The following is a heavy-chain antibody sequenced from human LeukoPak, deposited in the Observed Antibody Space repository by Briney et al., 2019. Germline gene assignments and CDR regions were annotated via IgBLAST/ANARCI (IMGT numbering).Heavy chain of an antibody. Sequence: PSETLSLTCTVSGGSISSGSYYWSWIRQPAGKGLEWIGRIYTSGSTNYNPSLKSRVTIPVDTSKNQFSLKLSSVTAADTAVYYCARVRPSAYGDYGDAFDIWGQGTMVTVSS. CDR2: IYTSGST. D-gene: IGHD4-17*01. CDR1: GGSISSGSYY. CDR3: ARVRPSAYGDYGDAFDI. V-gene: IGHV4-61*02. J-gene: IGHJ3*02.